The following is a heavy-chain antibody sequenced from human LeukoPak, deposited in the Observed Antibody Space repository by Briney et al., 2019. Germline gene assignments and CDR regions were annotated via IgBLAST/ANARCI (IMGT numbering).Heavy chain of an antibody. D-gene: IGHD2-15*01. Sequence: QPGGSLRLSCAASGFTFSSYEMNWVRQAPGKGLEWVSYISSSGSTIYYADSVKGRFTISRDNAKNSLYLQVNSLRAEDTAVYYCARTLGYCSGGSCITDFDYWGQGTLVTVSS. CDR2: ISSSGSTI. V-gene: IGHV3-48*03. CDR3: ARTLGYCSGGSCITDFDY. CDR1: GFTFSSYE. J-gene: IGHJ4*02.